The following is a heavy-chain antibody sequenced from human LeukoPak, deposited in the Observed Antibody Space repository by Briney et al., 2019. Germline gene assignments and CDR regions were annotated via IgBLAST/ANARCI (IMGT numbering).Heavy chain of an antibody. Sequence: GGALRLSCAASVYTFTTYCAHWVPHAPGGARVWVLRINTNGTSTRYADYAEGRFTISRDNAKNTVYLQMNSLRIEDTAFYYCARVHYGPDYWGHGTLVTVSS. CDR1: VYTFTTYC. CDR2: INTNGTST. V-gene: IGHV3-74*01. D-gene: IGHD4-17*01. J-gene: IGHJ4*01. CDR3: ARVHYGPDY.